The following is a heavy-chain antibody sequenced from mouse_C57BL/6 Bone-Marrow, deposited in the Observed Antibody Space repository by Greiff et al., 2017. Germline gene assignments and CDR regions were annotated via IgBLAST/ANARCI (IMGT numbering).Heavy chain of an antibody. CDR2: ISSGSSTI. CDR1: GFTFSDDG. D-gene: IGHD1-1*01. V-gene: IGHV5-17*01. CDR3: ARRYYCSSYEFAY. Sequence: EVKLMESGGGLVKPGGSLKLSCAASGFTFSDDGMHWVRQAPEKGLEWVAYISSGSSTIYYADTVKGRFTISRDNAKNTLILQMTRLRSEDTAMYYCARRYYCSSYEFAYWGQGTLVTVSA. J-gene: IGHJ3*01.